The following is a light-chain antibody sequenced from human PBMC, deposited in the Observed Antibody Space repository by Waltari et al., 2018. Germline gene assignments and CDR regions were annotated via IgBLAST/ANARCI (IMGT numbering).Light chain of an antibody. CDR2: DAS. V-gene: IGKV1-5*01. CDR3: QQSYSAPFN. CDR1: HTINNY. J-gene: IGKJ3*01. Sequence: DIQMTQSPSTLSASEGDRVNITSRASHTINNYLAWYQQKPGKAPKLVIYDASSLESGGPSRFSGSGSGTEFTLTISSLQPDDFATYFCQQSYSAPFNFGPGTKVDIK.